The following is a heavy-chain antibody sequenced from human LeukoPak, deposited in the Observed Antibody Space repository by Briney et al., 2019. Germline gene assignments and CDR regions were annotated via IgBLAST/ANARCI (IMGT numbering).Heavy chain of an antibody. J-gene: IGHJ4*02. CDR2: INPNSGGT. CDR3: AREQAGDDSSFDY. Sequence: ASVKVSCKASGYTSTGYYMHWVRQAPGQGLEWMGWINPNSGGTNYAQKFQGRVTMTRDTSISTAYMELSRLRSDDTAVYYCAREQAGDDSSFDYWGQGTLVTVSS. V-gene: IGHV1-2*02. CDR1: GYTSTGYY. D-gene: IGHD3-22*01.